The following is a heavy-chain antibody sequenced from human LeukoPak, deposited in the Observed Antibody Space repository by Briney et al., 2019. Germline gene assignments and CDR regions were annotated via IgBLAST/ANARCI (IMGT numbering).Heavy chain of an antibody. D-gene: IGHD4-17*01. J-gene: IGHJ4*02. CDR2: ISGSGGST. V-gene: IGHV3-23*01. Sequence: PGGSLRLSCAASGFTFSSYSMNWVRQAPGKGLEWVSAISGSGGSTYYADSVKGRFTISRDNSKNTLYLQMNSLRGEDTAVYYCAKLGTTSVTTGYWGQGTLVTVSS. CDR3: AKLGTTSVTTGY. CDR1: GFTFSSYS.